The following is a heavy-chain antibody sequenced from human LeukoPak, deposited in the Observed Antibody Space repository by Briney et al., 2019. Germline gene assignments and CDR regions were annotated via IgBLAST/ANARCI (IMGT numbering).Heavy chain of an antibody. V-gene: IGHV3-7*01. CDR1: GFTFSSYW. D-gene: IGHD6-19*01. Sequence: PGGSLRLSCAASGFTFSSYWMSWVRQAPGKGLEWVANIKQDGSEKYYVDSVKGRFTISRDNAKNSLYLQMNSLRAEDTAVYYCARPGREYSSGWWLDYWGQGTLVTVSS. CDR2: IKQDGSEK. CDR3: ARPGREYSSGWWLDY. J-gene: IGHJ4*02.